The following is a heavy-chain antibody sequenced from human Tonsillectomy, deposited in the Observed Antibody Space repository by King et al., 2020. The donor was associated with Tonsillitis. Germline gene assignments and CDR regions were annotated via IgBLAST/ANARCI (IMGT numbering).Heavy chain of an antibody. V-gene: IGHV3-15*07. J-gene: IGHJ4*02. CDR3: TTDWAWGIAAGPEDDYFNY. D-gene: IGHD6-6*01. CDR2: IKSNTDGGTA. Sequence: EVQLVESGGGLVKPGGSLRLSCPASGFTFSNAWMNWVRQAPGKGLEWVGRIKSNTDGGTADYAAPVKGRFTISRDDSKNTLYLHMNSLKTEDTAVYYCTTDWAWGIAAGPEDDYFNYWGQGTLVTVSS. CDR1: GFTFSNAW.